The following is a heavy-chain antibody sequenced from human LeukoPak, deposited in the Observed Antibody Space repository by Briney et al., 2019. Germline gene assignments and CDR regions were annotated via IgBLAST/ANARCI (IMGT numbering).Heavy chain of an antibody. V-gene: IGHV1-18*01. J-gene: IGHJ6*02. Sequence: ASVKVSCKASGYTFTSYGISWVRRAPGQGLEWMGWISAYNGNTNYAQKLQGRVTMTTDTSTSTAYMELRSLRSDDTAVYYCARDSTVWSYYYYYYYGMDVWGQGTTVTVSS. CDR1: GYTFTSYG. CDR3: ARDSTVWSYYYYYYYGMDV. CDR2: ISAYNGNT. D-gene: IGHD4/OR15-4a*01.